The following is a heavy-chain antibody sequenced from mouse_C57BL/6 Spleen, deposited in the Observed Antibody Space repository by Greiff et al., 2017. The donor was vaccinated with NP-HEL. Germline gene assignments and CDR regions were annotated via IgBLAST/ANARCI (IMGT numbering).Heavy chain of an antibody. CDR2: IRNKANGYTT. J-gene: IGHJ1*03. Sequence: EVHLVESGGGLVQPGGSLSLSCAASGFTFTDYYMSWVRQPPGKALEWLGFIRNKANGYTTEYSASVKGRFTISRDNSQSILYLQMNALRAEDSATYYCARYYYGTWYVDVWGTGTTVTVSS. CDR3: ARYYYGTWYVDV. CDR1: GFTFTDYY. V-gene: IGHV7-3*01. D-gene: IGHD1-1*01.